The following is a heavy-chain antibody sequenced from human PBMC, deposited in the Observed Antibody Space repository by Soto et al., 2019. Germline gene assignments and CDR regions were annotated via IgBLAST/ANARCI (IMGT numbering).Heavy chain of an antibody. D-gene: IGHD4-17*01. CDR2: IYYSGST. CDR3: ARLKDGDDRLGAFDI. CDR1: GYSISSSNW. J-gene: IGHJ3*02. Sequence: QVQLQESGPGLVKPSDTLSLTCAVSGYSISSSNWWGWIRQPPGKGLEWIGYIYYSGSTYYNPSLKSRVTMSVDTSKNQFSLKLSSVTAVDTAVYYCARLKDGDDRLGAFDIWGQGTMVTVSS. V-gene: IGHV4-28*01.